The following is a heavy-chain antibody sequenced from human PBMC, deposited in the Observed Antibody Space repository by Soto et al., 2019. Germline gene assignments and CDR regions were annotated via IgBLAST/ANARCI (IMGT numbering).Heavy chain of an antibody. V-gene: IGHV6-1*01. CDR1: GDSVSSNSAA. CDR2: TYYRSKWYN. D-gene: IGHD6-6*01. J-gene: IGHJ5*02. CDR3: ARDLRRSIAARPDNWFDP. Sequence: SQTLSLTCAISGDSVSSNSAAWNWIRQSPSRGLEWLGRTYYRSKWYNDYAVSVKSRITINPDTSKNQFSLQLNSVTPEDTAVYYCARDLRRSIAARPDNWFDPWGQGTLVTVSS.